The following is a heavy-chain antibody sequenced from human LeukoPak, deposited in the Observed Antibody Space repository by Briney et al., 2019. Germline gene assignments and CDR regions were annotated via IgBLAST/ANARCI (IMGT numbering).Heavy chain of an antibody. D-gene: IGHD6-6*01. J-gene: IGHJ4*02. V-gene: IGHV4-4*02. CDR1: GGSISSSNW. Sequence: PSGTLSLTCAVSGGSISSSNWWSWVRQPPGKGLEWIGEIYHSGSTYYNPSLKSRVTISVDRSKNQFSLKLSSVTAADTAVYYCASVSSSSNLFDYWGQGTLVTVSS. CDR2: IYHSGST. CDR3: ASVSSSSNLFDY.